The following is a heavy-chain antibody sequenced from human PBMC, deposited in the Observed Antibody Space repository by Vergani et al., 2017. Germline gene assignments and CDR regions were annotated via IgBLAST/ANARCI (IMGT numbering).Heavy chain of an antibody. Sequence: QVQLVQSGVEVKKPGASVKVSCKASGYTFTSYGISWVRQAPGQGLEWMGWINTYNGNTNYAQKVQGRVTMTTDTSTRTAYMELRSLRSDDTAVYYCARDLRMTPFYGLDVWGQGPTVTVSS. D-gene: IGHD2-8*01. CDR3: ARDLRMTPFYGLDV. J-gene: IGHJ6*02. CDR2: INTYNGNT. V-gene: IGHV1-18*01. CDR1: GYTFTSYG.